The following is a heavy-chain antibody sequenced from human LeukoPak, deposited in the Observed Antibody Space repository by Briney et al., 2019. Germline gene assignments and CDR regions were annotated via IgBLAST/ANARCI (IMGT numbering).Heavy chain of an antibody. Sequence: GGSLRLSCAASGFTFSSYAMTWVRQAPGKGLEWVSAISGSGGSTYYADSVKGRFTISRDNSKNTLYLQMNTLRAEDTAVYYCAKGYYDRSGYATADYWGQGTLVTVSS. CDR3: AKGYYDRSGYATADY. V-gene: IGHV3-23*01. J-gene: IGHJ4*02. CDR2: ISGSGGST. CDR1: GFTFSSYA. D-gene: IGHD3-22*01.